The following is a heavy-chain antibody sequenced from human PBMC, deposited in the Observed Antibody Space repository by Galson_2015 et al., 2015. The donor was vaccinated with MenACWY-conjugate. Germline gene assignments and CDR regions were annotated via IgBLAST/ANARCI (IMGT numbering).Heavy chain of an antibody. Sequence: SLRLSCAASRFIFSSYGMHWVRQAPGKGLEWVAVISYDGSDTYYADSVKGRFTISRDNSKNTMYLQMNSLRTEDTAIYYCAKDGLLELVILGYVDNWGQGTLVTVSS. J-gene: IGHJ4*02. CDR1: RFIFSSYG. V-gene: IGHV3-30*18. D-gene: IGHD3/OR15-3a*01. CDR2: ISYDGSDT. CDR3: AKDGLLELVILGYVDN.